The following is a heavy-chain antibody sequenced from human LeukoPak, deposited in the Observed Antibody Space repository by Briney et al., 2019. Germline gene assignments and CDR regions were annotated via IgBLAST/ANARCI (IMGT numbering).Heavy chain of an antibody. CDR1: GGSISSYY. CDR3: ARNRDTAMVTGFDY. Sequence: SETLSLTCTVSGGSISSYYWSWIRQPPGKGLEWIGYIYYSGSTNYNPSLKSRVTISVDTSKNQFSLKLSSVTAADTAVYYCARNRDTAMVTGFDYWGQGTLVTVSS. D-gene: IGHD5-18*01. V-gene: IGHV4-59*01. J-gene: IGHJ4*02. CDR2: IYYSGST.